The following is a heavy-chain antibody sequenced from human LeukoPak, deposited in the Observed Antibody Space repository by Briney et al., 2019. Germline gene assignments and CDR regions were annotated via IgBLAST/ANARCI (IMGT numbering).Heavy chain of an antibody. CDR1: GGSISSYY. CDR2: IYYSGST. V-gene: IGHV4-59*01. CDR3: ARDTLGGWFFDY. J-gene: IGHJ4*02. Sequence: PSETLSLTCTVSGGSISSYYWSWIRQPPGKGLEWIGYIYYSGSTNYNPSLKSRVTISVATSKNQFSLKLSSVTAADTAVYYCARDTLGGWFFDYWGQGTLVTVSS. D-gene: IGHD7-27*01.